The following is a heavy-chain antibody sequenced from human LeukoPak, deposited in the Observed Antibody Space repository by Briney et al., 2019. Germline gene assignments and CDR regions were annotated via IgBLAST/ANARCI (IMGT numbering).Heavy chain of an antibody. V-gene: IGHV1-18*01. CDR1: GYTFTSYG. J-gene: IGHJ4*02. CDR2: ISAYNGNT. Sequence: ASGKVSCKASGYTFTSYGISWVRQAPGQGLEWMGWISAYNGNTNYAQKLQGRVTMTTDTSTSTAYVELRSLRSDDTAVYYCARDLSIAAAGGDYWGQGTLVTVSS. D-gene: IGHD6-13*01. CDR3: ARDLSIAAAGGDY.